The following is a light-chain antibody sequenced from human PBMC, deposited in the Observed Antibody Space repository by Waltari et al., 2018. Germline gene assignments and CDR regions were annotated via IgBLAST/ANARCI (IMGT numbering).Light chain of an antibody. CDR1: SSVIGRYND. J-gene: IGLJ3*02. CDR3: GLYTSSSTWV. Sequence: QSALTQPASVSGSPGQSITLSCTGTSSVIGRYNDVSWYQQLPGKAPKLIIYDVTKGPSGVSNRFSGSKSGDTASLTISGLQAEDEADYYCGLYTSSSTWVFGGGTKVTVL. V-gene: IGLV2-14*03. CDR2: DVT.